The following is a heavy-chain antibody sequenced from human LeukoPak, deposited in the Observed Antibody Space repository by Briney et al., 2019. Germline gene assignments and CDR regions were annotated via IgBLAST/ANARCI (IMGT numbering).Heavy chain of an antibody. CDR3: ARGYSSWNP. D-gene: IGHD6-13*01. CDR2: IFYSGST. V-gene: IGHV4-39*07. CDR1: SGSISTSNYY. J-gene: IGHJ1*01. Sequence: SETLSLTCTVSSGSISTSNYYWCWVRQPPGKALEWIGNIFYSGSTYYSPSLKSRVTISLDTSRNQFSLKLNSVTAADTAVYYCARGYSSWNPWGQGTLVTVSS.